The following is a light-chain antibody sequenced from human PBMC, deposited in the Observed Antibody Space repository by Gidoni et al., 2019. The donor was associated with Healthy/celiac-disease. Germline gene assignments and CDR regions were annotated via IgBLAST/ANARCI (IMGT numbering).Light chain of an antibody. J-gene: IGKJ2*02. CDR2: GAS. CDR3: QQYGSSPRT. V-gene: IGKV3-20*01. CDR1: QSVGSTY. Sequence: EIVLTQSPGTLSLSPGERATLSCRASQSVGSTYLAWYQQKPGQAPRHLSYGASSRATGIPDSFSGSRSGTDFTLTISRLEPEDFAVYYCQQYGSSPRTFGQGTKLEFK.